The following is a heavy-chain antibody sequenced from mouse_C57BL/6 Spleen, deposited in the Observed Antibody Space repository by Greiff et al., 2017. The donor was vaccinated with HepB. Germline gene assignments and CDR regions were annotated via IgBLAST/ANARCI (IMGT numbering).Heavy chain of an antibody. CDR3: ARTDGYYPFDY. J-gene: IGHJ2*01. CDR1: GYTFTSYW. Sequence: LQQPGASVKLSCKASGYTFTSYWMHWVKQRPGQGLEWIGNINPSNGGTNYNEKFKGKATLTVDQSSSTAYMQLNSLTSEDSAVYYCARTDGYYPFDYWGQGTTLTVSS. D-gene: IGHD2-3*01. CDR2: INPSNGGT. V-gene: IGHV1-53*01.